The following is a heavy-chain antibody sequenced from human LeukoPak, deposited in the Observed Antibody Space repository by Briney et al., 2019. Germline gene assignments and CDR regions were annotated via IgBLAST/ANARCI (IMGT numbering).Heavy chain of an antibody. J-gene: IGHJ4*02. V-gene: IGHV4-59*01. Sequence: SETLSLTCTVSGGSISSYYWSWIRQPPGKGLEWIAYIYYSGSTNYNPSLKSRVTISVDTSKNQFSLKLSSVTAADTAVYYCARGHYYGSGRYYFDYWGQGTLVTVSS. D-gene: IGHD3-10*01. CDR3: ARGHYYGSGRYYFDY. CDR1: GGSISSYY. CDR2: IYYSGST.